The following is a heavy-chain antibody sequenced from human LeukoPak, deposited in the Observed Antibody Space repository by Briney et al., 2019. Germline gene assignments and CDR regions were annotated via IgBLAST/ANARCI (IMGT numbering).Heavy chain of an antibody. Sequence: SETLSLTCTVSGGSLGGNCWNWIRQSPESGLEWIGRIYGGRTKYNPSLMSRVTISFDTSKNQFSLNLRSVTAADTAVCYCAMRVCEQRDTSPGNWLDPWGQGTLVTVSS. J-gene: IGHJ5*02. CDR3: AMRVCEQRDTSPGNWLDP. V-gene: IGHV4-59*08. D-gene: IGHD1/OR15-1a*01. CDR1: GGSLGGNC. CDR2: IYGGRT.